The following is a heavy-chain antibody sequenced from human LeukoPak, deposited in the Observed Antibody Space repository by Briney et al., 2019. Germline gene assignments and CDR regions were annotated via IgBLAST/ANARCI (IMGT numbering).Heavy chain of an antibody. CDR2: ISGSGGST. J-gene: IGHJ4*02. Sequence: GGSLRLSCAASGFTFSSYAMSWVRQAPGKGLEWVSAISGSGGSTYYADSVKGRLTISRDNFKNTLYLQMNSLRAEDTAVYYCAKALYYYDSSGLTDYWGQGTLVTVSS. V-gene: IGHV3-23*01. CDR1: GFTFSSYA. CDR3: AKALYYYDSSGLTDY. D-gene: IGHD3-22*01.